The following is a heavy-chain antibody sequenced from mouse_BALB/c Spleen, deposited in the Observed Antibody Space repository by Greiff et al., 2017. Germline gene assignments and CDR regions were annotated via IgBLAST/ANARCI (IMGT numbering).Heavy chain of an antibody. CDR2: ISYSGST. Sequence: EVKLQESGPSLVKPSQTLSLTCSVTGDSITSGYWNWIRKFPGNKLEYMGYISYSGSTYYNPSLKSRISITRDTSKNQYYLQLNSVTTEDTATYYCARWEVWSPYAMDYWGQGTSVTVSS. CDR3: ARWEVWSPYAMDY. D-gene: IGHD2-10*02. CDR1: GDSITSGY. V-gene: IGHV3-8*02. J-gene: IGHJ4*01.